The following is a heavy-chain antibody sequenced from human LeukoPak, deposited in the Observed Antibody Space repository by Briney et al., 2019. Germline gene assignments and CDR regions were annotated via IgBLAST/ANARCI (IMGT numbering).Heavy chain of an antibody. J-gene: IGHJ4*02. V-gene: IGHV3-23*01. CDR1: GFTFSSYA. Sequence: GGSLRLSCAASGFTFSSYAMSWVRQAPGKGLEWVSSITDSGGGTFYADSVKGRFTISRDNSKNTLFLQLNSLRAEDTAVYYCAKRGAGYYFDYWGQGTLVAVSS. D-gene: IGHD3-10*01. CDR3: AKRGAGYYFDY. CDR2: ITDSGGGT.